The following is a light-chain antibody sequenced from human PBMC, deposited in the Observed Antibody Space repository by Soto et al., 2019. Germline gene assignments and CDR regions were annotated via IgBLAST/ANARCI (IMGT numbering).Light chain of an antibody. CDR1: SSDVGAYNY. CDR2: EVS. J-gene: IGLJ1*01. Sequence: QSVLTQPPSASGSPGQSVTISCTGTSSDVGAYNYVSWYQQLPGKAPKLIIYEVSKRPSGVPDRFSGSKSGNAASLTVSELQAKDEADYYCTSYAGAYSFFYVFGTGTKVTV. CDR3: TSYAGAYSFFYV. V-gene: IGLV2-8*01.